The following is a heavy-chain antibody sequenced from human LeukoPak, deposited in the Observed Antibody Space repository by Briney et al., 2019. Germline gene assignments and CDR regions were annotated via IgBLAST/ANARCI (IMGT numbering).Heavy chain of an antibody. D-gene: IGHD1-1*01. CDR1: GYSLTSYW. J-gene: IGHJ4*02. V-gene: IGHV5-10-1*01. CDR3: ARQVQLGDYFDY. Sequence: GESLKISCKGSGYSLTSYWISWVRQMPGKGLEWMGRIDPSDSYTNYSPSFQGHVTISADKSISTAYLQWSSLKASDTAMYYCARQVQLGDYFDYWGQGTLVTVSS. CDR2: IDPSDSYT.